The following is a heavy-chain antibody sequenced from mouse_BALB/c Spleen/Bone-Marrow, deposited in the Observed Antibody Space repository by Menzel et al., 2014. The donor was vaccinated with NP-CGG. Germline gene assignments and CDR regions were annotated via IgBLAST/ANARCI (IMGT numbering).Heavy chain of an antibody. V-gene: IGHV4-1*02. D-gene: IGHD1-1*01. CDR3: ARLNYYGNLFV. Sequence: VQLKESGGGLVQPGGSLKLSCAASGFDFSRFWMSWVRQAPGKGLEWIGEINPDSSTINYTPSLKDKFIISSDNAKNTLYLQMSKVRSEDTALYYCARLNYYGNLFVWGAGTTVTVSS. CDR1: GFDFSRFW. CDR2: INPDSSTI. J-gene: IGHJ1*01.